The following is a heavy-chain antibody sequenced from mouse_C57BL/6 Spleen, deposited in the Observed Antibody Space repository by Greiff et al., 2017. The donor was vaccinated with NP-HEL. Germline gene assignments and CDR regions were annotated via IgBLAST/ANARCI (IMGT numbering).Heavy chain of an antibody. J-gene: IGHJ4*01. CDR2: IYPRDGST. CDR3: AIYGNPVMDY. D-gene: IGHD2-1*01. CDR1: GYTFTSYD. V-gene: IGHV1-85*01. Sequence: QVQLKQSGPELVKPGASVKLSCKASGYTFTSYDINWVKQRPGQGLEWIGWIYPRDGSTKYNEKFKGKATLTVDTSSSTAYRELHTLTSEDSAVYFCAIYGNPVMDYWGQGTSVTVSS.